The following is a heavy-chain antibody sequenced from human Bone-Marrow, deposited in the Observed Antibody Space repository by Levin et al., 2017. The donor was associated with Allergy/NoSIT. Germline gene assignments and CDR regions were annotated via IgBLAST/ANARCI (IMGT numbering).Heavy chain of an antibody. D-gene: IGHD3-22*01. V-gene: IGHV3-15*01. J-gene: IGHJ4*02. Sequence: GGSLRLSCAASGFTFSNAWMSWVRQAPGKGLEWVGRIKSKTDGGTTDYAAPVKGRFTISRDDSKNTLYLQMNSLKTEDTAVYYCRLLYYYDSSGYYYSRDYWGQGTLVTVSS. CDR3: RLLYYYDSSGYYYSRDY. CDR2: IKSKTDGGTT. CDR1: GFTFSNAW.